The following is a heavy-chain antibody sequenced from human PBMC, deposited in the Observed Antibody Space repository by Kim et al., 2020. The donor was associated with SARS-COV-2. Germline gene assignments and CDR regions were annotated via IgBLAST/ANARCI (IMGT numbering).Heavy chain of an antibody. J-gene: IGHJ4*02. D-gene: IGHD5-12*01. CDR1: GFTFSDYY. CDR2: ISSSSSYT. CDR3: ARNGRDGYNYFDY. Sequence: GGSLRLSCAASGFTFSDYYMSWIRQAPGKGLEWVSYISSSSSYTNYADSVKGRFTISRDNAKNSLYLQMNSLRAEDTAVYYCARNGRDGYNYFDYWGQGTLVTVSS. V-gene: IGHV3-11*06.